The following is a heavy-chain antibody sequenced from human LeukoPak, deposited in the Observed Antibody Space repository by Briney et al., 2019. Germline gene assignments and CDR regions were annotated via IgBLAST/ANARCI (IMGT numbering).Heavy chain of an antibody. D-gene: IGHD1-26*01. J-gene: IGHJ4*02. CDR2: ITTSGDTT. V-gene: IGHV3-23*01. Sequence: GGSLRLSCAASGFTFSSYAMSWVRQAPGGGLEWVSSITTSGDTTYCADSVKGRFTISRDNSKNTLYLRLNSLRAEDTAIFYCAKAVGAYRGFFDYWGQGTLVTVSS. CDR3: AKAVGAYRGFFDY. CDR1: GFTFSSYA.